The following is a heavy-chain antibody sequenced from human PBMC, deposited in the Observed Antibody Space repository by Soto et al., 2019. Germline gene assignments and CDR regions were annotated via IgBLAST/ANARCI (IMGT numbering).Heavy chain of an antibody. CDR1: GFTFSSYG. Sequence: GGSLRLSCAASGFTFSSYGMHWVRQAPGKGLEWVAVISYDGSNKYYADSVKGRFTISRDNSKNTLYLQMNSLRAEDTAVYYCAKGEREDVLLWFGELSIKDYYYGMDVWGQGTTVTVSS. J-gene: IGHJ6*02. V-gene: IGHV3-30*18. CDR3: AKGEREDVLLWFGELSIKDYYYGMDV. D-gene: IGHD3-10*01. CDR2: ISYDGSNK.